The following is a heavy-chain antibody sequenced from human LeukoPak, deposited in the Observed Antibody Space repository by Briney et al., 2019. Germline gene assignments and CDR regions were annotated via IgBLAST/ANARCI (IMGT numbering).Heavy chain of an antibody. CDR3: AKGQGTMIVVVITFDY. CDR1: GFTFSSYG. J-gene: IGHJ4*02. D-gene: IGHD3-22*01. CDR2: IRYDGNNK. V-gene: IGHV3-30*02. Sequence: GGSLRLSCAASGFTFSSYGMHWVRQAPGKGLEWVAFIRYDGNNKYYADSVKGRFTISRDNSKNTLYLQMNSLRAEDTAVYYCAKGQGTMIVVVITFDYWGQGTLVTVSS.